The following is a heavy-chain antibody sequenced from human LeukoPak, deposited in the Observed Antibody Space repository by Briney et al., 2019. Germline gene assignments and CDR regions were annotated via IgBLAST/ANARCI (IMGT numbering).Heavy chain of an antibody. V-gene: IGHV3-23*01. J-gene: IGHJ4*02. Sequence: GGSLRLSCAASGFTFSSYGMNWVRQAPGKGLEWVSGFSGSGGSTYYADFVKGRFTISRDNSKNTLYLQMNSLRAEDTAVYYCAKDIAAAGRFGYFDYWGQGTLVTVSS. CDR3: AKDIAAAGRFGYFDY. D-gene: IGHD6-13*01. CDR2: FSGSGGST. CDR1: GFTFSSYG.